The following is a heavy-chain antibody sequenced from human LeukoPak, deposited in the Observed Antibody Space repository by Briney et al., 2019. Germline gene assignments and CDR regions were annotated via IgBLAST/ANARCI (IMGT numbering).Heavy chain of an antibody. Sequence: ASETLSLTCTVSGGSISSGGYYWSWIRQPPGKGLEWIAYIYYSGSTNYNPSLKSRVTISVDTSKNQFSLKLSSVTAADTAVYYCARGWYNGSYRFDYWGQGTLVTVSS. V-gene: IGHV4-61*08. CDR2: IYYSGST. CDR3: ARGWYNGSYRFDY. D-gene: IGHD1-26*01. CDR1: GGSISSGGYY. J-gene: IGHJ4*02.